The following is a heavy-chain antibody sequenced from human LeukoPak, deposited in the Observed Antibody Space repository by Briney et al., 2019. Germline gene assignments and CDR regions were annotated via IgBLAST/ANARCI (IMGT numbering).Heavy chain of an antibody. J-gene: IGHJ6*03. D-gene: IGHD3-3*01. CDR2: IKSETDGGTT. Sequence: GGSLRLSCAASGFTFSNAWMSWVRQAPGKGLEWVGRIKSETDGGTTDYAAPVKGRFTISRDDSKNTLYLQMNSLKTEDTAVYYCTTDVGITIFGVAKYYYYMDVWGKGTTVTVSS. CDR1: GFTFSNAW. CDR3: TTDVGITIFGVAKYYYYMDV. V-gene: IGHV3-15*01.